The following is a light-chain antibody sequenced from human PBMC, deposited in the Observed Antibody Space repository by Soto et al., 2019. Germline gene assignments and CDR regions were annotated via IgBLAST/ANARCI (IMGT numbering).Light chain of an antibody. Sequence: EIVLTQSPGTLSLSPGERATLNCRASQSISTSSLAWYRQKPGQAPRLLIHGALNRAAGIPDRFSGSGSGTEFTLTISSLQSEDFEVYYCQQYNNWPRTFGQGTKVDIK. CDR2: GAL. CDR3: QQYNNWPRT. CDR1: QSISTSS. V-gene: IGKV3-20*01. J-gene: IGKJ1*01.